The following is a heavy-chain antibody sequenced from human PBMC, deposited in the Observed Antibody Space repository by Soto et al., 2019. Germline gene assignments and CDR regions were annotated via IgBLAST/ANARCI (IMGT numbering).Heavy chain of an antibody. CDR2: ISYDSTNR. D-gene: IGHD3-16*01. CDR1: GFTFSSYG. Sequence: PGGSLRLSCTASGFTFSSYGMHWVRQAPGKGLEWVALISYDSTNRHYADSVQGRFTIPRDNSKNTLFLQLNSLRVGDTAVYYCAKDLRLRLGEFGFDYWGQGALVTVSS. V-gene: IGHV3-30*18. CDR3: AKDLRLRLGEFGFDY. J-gene: IGHJ4*02.